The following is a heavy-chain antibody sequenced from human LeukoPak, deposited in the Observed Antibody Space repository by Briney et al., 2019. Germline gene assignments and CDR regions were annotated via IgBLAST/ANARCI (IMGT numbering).Heavy chain of an antibody. CDR1: GFTFSSYE. CDR3: ARDVTAAAGTFDY. V-gene: IGHV4-34*01. J-gene: IGHJ4*02. CDR2: INHSGST. Sequence: GSLRLSCAASGFTFSSYEMNWVRQPPGKGLEWIGEINHSGSTNYNPSLKSRVTISVDTSKNQFSLKLSSVTAADTAVYYCARDVTAAAGTFDYWGQGTLVTVSS. D-gene: IGHD6-13*01.